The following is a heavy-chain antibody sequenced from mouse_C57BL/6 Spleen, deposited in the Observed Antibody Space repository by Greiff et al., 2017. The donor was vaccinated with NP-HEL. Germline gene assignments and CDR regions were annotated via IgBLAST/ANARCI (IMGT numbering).Heavy chain of an antibody. J-gene: IGHJ4*01. D-gene: IGHD2-3*01. V-gene: IGHV3-1*01. CDR3: ARGGYYDYAMDY. CDR2: ISYSGST. Sequence: ESGPGMVKPSQSLSLTCTVTGYSITSGYDWHWIRHFPGNKLEWMGYISYSGSTNYNPSLKSRISLTHDTSKNHFFLKLNSVTTEDTATYSCARGGYYDYAMDYWGQGTSVTVSS. CDR1: GYSITSGYD.